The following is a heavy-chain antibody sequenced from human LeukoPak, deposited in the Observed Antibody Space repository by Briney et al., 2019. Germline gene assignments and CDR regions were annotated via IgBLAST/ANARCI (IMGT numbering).Heavy chain of an antibody. V-gene: IGHV3-33*06. J-gene: IGHJ5*02. D-gene: IGHD2-2*01. CDR2: IWYDGSNK. CDR1: GFTFSSYG. CDR3: AKLLSGYCSRTSCLNWFDP. Sequence: GRSLRLSCAASGFTFSSYGMHWVRQAPGKGLEWVAIIWYDGSNKYYADSVKGRFTISRDNSKNTVYLQMNSLTAEDTAKYYCAKLLSGYCSRTSCLNWFDPWGQGTLVTVSS.